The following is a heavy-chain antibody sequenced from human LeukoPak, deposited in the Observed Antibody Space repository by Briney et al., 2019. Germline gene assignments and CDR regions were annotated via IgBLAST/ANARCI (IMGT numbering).Heavy chain of an antibody. CDR3: ARGYDFSDY. D-gene: IGHD3-3*01. V-gene: IGHV3-21*01. CDR2: ISSSSSYI. Sequence: PGGSLRLSCVVSGLTFDDYVMHWVRHAPGKGLEWVSSISSSSSYIYYADSVKGRFTISRDNAKNSLYLQMNSLRAEDTAVYYCARGYDFSDYWGQGTLVTVSS. J-gene: IGHJ4*02. CDR1: GLTFDDYV.